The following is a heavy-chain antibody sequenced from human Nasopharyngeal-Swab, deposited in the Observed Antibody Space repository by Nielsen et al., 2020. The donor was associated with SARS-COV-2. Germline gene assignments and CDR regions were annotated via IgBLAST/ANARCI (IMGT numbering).Heavy chain of an antibody. CDR3: ASTPLDSSGYYYAFHY. V-gene: IGHV3-30-3*01. D-gene: IGHD3-22*01. CDR1: GFTFSRYT. Sequence: GESLKISCAASGFTFSRYTMHWVCQAPGKGLEWVAVISYDGSNKYYADSVKGRFTISRDISKNTLYLQMNSLRAEDTAVSYCASTPLDSSGYYYAFHYWGRGTLVTVSS. CDR2: ISYDGSNK. J-gene: IGHJ4*02.